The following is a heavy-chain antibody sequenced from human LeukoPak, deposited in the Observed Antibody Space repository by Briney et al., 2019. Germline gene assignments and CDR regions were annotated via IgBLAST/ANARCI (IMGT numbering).Heavy chain of an antibody. CDR3: ATVAVEDGYKGSWFDP. Sequence: ASVNVSCKVSGYTLTELSMHWVRQAPGKGLEWMGGFDPEDGETIYAQKFQGRVTMTEDTSTDTAHMELSSLRSEDAAVYYCATVAVEDGYKGSWFDPWGQGTLVTVSS. CDR1: GYTLTELS. J-gene: IGHJ5*02. D-gene: IGHD5-24*01. CDR2: FDPEDGET. V-gene: IGHV1-24*01.